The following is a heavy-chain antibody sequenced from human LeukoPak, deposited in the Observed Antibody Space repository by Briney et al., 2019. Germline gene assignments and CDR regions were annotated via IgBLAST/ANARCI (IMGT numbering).Heavy chain of an antibody. V-gene: IGHV3-21*01. J-gene: IGHJ6*03. Sequence: GGSLRLSCAASGFTFSSYSMNWVRQAPGKGLEWVSSISSSSSYIYYADSVKGRFTISRDNAKNSLYLQMNSLRAEDTAVYYCARVQRRYYYMDVWGKGTTVTVSS. CDR3: ARVQRRYYYMDV. D-gene: IGHD5-18*01. CDR1: GFTFSSYS. CDR2: ISSSSSYI.